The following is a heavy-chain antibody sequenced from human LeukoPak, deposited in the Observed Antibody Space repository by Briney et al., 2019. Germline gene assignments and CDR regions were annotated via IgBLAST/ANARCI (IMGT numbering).Heavy chain of an antibody. CDR1: GGFISSYY. CDR2: IYSTGPT. J-gene: IGHJ6*01. Sequence: SETLSLTCTVSGGFISSYYWTWIRQPAGKGLEWIGRIYSTGPTNYNPSLKSRVTMSVDTSKNQFSLRLTSVTAAATAVYYCAGPIQTAGTAGFYFWGQGAPVTVSS. V-gene: IGHV4-4*07. CDR3: AGPIQTAGTAGFYF. D-gene: IGHD6-13*01.